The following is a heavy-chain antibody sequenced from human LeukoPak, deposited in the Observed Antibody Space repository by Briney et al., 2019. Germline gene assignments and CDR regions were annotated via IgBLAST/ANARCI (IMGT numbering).Heavy chain of an antibody. CDR2: IIPIFGTA. J-gene: IGHJ5*02. Sequence: ASVKVSCKASGGTFSSYAISWVRQAPGQGLEWMGGIIPIFGTANYAQKFQGRVTMTEDTSTDTAYMELSSLRSEDTAVYYCAIVGSNWFDPWGQGTLVTVSS. D-gene: IGHD3-16*02. CDR3: AIVGSNWFDP. V-gene: IGHV1-69*06. CDR1: GGTFSSYA.